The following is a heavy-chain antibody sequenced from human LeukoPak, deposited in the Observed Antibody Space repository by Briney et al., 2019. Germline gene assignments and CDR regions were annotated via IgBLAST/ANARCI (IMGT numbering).Heavy chain of an antibody. D-gene: IGHD6-19*01. Sequence: PSGGSLRLSCAASGFTFSSYAMHWVRQAPGKGLEWVAVISYDGSNKYYADSVKGRFTISRDNSKNTLYLQMNSLRAEDTAVYYCARVAQGRSPIAVAGPFFDYWGQGTLVTVSS. CDR2: ISYDGSNK. J-gene: IGHJ4*02. CDR1: GFTFSSYA. CDR3: ARVAQGRSPIAVAGPFFDY. V-gene: IGHV3-30-3*01.